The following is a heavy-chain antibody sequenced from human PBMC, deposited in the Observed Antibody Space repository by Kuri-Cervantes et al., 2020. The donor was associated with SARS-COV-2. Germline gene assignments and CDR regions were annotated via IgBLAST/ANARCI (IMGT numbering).Heavy chain of an antibody. J-gene: IGHJ4*02. CDR1: GFTFGDYA. D-gene: IGHD3-22*01. CDR3: TWTDSSGYYVDFDY. CDR2: IRSKAYGGTT. V-gene: IGHV3-49*04. Sequence: GGSLRLSCTASGFTFGDYAMSWVRQAPGKGLEWVGFIRSKAYGGTTEYAASVKGRFTISRDDSKSIAYLQMNSLKTEDTAVYYCTWTDSSGYYVDFDYWGQGTLVTVSS.